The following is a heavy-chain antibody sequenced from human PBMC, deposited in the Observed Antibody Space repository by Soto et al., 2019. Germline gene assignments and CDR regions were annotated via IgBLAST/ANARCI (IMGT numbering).Heavy chain of an antibody. J-gene: IGHJ6*02. Sequence: GESLKISCKGSGYSFTSYWIGWVRQMPGKGLEWMGIIYPGDSDTRYSPSFQGQATISADKSISTAYLQWSSLKASDTAMYYCARHGHSSSWYHYGMDVWGQGTTVTVSS. V-gene: IGHV5-51*01. D-gene: IGHD6-13*01. CDR2: IYPGDSDT. CDR1: GYSFTSYW. CDR3: ARHGHSSSWYHYGMDV.